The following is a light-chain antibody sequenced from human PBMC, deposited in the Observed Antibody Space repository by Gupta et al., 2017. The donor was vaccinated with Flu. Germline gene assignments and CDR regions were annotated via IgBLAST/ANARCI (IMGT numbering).Light chain of an antibody. CDR2: DVT. Sequence: QSALTQPASVSGSPGQSITIPCTGTNSNVFSWYQQKPGKAPKLLIYDVTKRPSGVSSSFSGSKSGNTASIIICGHEEEDEADYFCSSNTRGNIVVFGGGTKVTVL. V-gene: IGLV2-14*01. CDR3: SSNTRGNIVV. J-gene: IGLJ7*01. CDR1: NSNV.